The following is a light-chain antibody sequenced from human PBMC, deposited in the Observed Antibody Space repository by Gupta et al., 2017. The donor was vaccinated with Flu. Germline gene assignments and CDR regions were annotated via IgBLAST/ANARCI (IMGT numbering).Light chain of an antibody. CDR2: AAS. V-gene: IGKV1-39*01. J-gene: IGKJ3*01. Sequence: DRVTITCRASQSISSYLNWYQQKPGKAPKLLIYAASSLQSGVQSRFSGSGSGTDFTLTISSLQPEDFATYYCQQSYSTPPFTFGPGTKVDIK. CDR3: QQSYSTPPFT. CDR1: QSISSY.